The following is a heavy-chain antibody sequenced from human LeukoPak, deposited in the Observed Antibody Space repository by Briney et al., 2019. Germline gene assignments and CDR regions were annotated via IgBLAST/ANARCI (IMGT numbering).Heavy chain of an antibody. D-gene: IGHD7-27*01. J-gene: IGHJ3*02. CDR3: AATNWGYAFDI. CDR2: MQYDGSQI. CDR1: GLAFSSYG. V-gene: IGHV3-30*02. Sequence: GGSLRLSCTASGLAFSSYGMHWARQAPGKGLEWVAFMQYDGSQIYYADSVKGRFTISRDNSKNALYLQMNSLRPEDTAVYYCAATNWGYAFDIWGQGTMVTVSS.